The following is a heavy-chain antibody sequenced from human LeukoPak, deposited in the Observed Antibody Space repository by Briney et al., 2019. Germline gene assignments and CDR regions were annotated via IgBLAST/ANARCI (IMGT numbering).Heavy chain of an antibody. D-gene: IGHD3-16*02. V-gene: IGHV1-18*01. CDR2: ISAYNGNT. Sequence: GASVKVSCKASGYTFTSYGISWVRQAPGQGLEWMGCISAYNGNTNYAQKLQGRVTMTTDTSTSTAYMELRSLRSDDTAVYYCARVRVWGSYRPRYFDYWGQGTLVTVSS. J-gene: IGHJ4*02. CDR1: GYTFTSYG. CDR3: ARVRVWGSYRPRYFDY.